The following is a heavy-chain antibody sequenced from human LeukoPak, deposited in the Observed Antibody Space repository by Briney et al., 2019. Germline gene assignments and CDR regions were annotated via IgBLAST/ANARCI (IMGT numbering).Heavy chain of an antibody. J-gene: IGHJ4*02. Sequence: PGESLRISCKGSGYSFTSYWIGWVRQMPGKGLEWMGIIYPGDSDTRYSPSFQGQVTISADKSISTAYLQWSSLKASDTAMYYCARPRYYDSSGYYRPYYFDYWGQGTLVTVSS. D-gene: IGHD3-22*01. CDR1: GYSFTSYW. V-gene: IGHV5-51*01. CDR2: IYPGDSDT. CDR3: ARPRYYDSSGYYRPYYFDY.